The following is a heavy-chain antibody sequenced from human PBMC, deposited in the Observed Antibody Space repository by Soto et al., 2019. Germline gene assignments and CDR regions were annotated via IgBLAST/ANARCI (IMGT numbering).Heavy chain of an antibody. CDR1: GDSISRYY. CDR2: IHYSGST. CDR3: ARHESSGWYYFDY. J-gene: IGHJ4*02. V-gene: IGHV4-59*08. Sequence: PSETLSLTCTVSGDSISRYYWSWIRQPPGKGLEWIGYIHYSGSTNYNPSLKSRVTISVDTSKNQFSLRLSSVTAADTAVYYCARHESSGWYYFDYWGQGTLVTVS. D-gene: IGHD6-19*01.